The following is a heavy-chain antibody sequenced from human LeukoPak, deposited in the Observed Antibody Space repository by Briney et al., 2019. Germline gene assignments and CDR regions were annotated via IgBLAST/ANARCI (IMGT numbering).Heavy chain of an antibody. D-gene: IGHD7-27*01. CDR1: GGSISSGGYS. J-gene: IGHJ4*02. Sequence: PSETLSLTCAVSGGSISSGGYSWSWIRQPPGKGLEWIGYIYHSGSTYYNPSLKSRVTISVDRSKNQSSLKLSSVTAADTAVYYCARLTGEIGPFDYWGQGTLVTVSS. V-gene: IGHV4-30-2*01. CDR3: ARLTGEIGPFDY. CDR2: IYHSGST.